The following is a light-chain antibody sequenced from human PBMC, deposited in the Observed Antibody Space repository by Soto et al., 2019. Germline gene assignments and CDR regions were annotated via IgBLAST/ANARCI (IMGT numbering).Light chain of an antibody. CDR1: SSNIGAGYD. Sequence: QSVLTQPHSVSWAPGQRVTISCTGSSSNIGAGYDVQWYQQLPGAAPRLLIFGNTNRPSGVPDRFSGSRSGTSASLAISGLQAEDEADYYCQSYDISLSVSVVFGGGTKLTVL. J-gene: IGLJ2*01. V-gene: IGLV1-40*01. CDR2: GNT. CDR3: QSYDISLSVSVV.